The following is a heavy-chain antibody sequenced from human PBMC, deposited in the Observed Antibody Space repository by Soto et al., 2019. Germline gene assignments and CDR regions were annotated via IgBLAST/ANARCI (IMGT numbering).Heavy chain of an antibody. CDR2: ISYDGSNK. Sequence: QVQLVESGGGVVQPGRSLRLSCAASGFTFSSYAMHWVRQAPGKGLEWVAVISYDGSNKYYADSVKGRFTISRDNSKNTLNLEKNSPRAEDTAVYYCARDSIAVADQRYDYWGQGTLVTVSS. D-gene: IGHD6-19*01. V-gene: IGHV3-30-3*01. J-gene: IGHJ4*02. CDR1: GFTFSSYA. CDR3: ARDSIAVADQRYDY.